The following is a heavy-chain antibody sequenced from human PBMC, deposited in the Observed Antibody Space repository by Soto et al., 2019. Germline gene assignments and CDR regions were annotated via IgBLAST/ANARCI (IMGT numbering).Heavy chain of an antibody. CDR2: IIPIFGTT. V-gene: IGHV1-69*12. CDR1: GGTFSSYA. Sequence: QVQLVQSGAEVKKPGSSVKVSCKASGGTFSSYAINWVRQAPGQGLEWMGGIIPIFGTTNSAQKFQGRVTITADESTSTAYMELSSLRSEDTAVYYCARGKEWLPLPLNYYYYCGMDVWGQGTTVTVSS. CDR3: ARGKEWLPLPLNYYYYCGMDV. J-gene: IGHJ6*02. D-gene: IGHD3-3*01.